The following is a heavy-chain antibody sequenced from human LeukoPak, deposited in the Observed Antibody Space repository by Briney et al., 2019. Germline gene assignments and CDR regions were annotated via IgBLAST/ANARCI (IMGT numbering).Heavy chain of an antibody. V-gene: IGHV1-2*02. CDR2: INPNSGGT. Sequence: GSSVKVSCKASGYTFTGYYMHWVRQAPGQGLEWMGWINPNSGGTNYAQKFQGRVTMTRDTSISTAYMELSRLRSDDTAVYYCARDLGEKVGADHGEEDYWGQGTLVTVSS. D-gene: IGHD1-26*01. CDR1: GYTFTGYY. CDR3: ARDLGEKVGADHGEEDY. J-gene: IGHJ4*02.